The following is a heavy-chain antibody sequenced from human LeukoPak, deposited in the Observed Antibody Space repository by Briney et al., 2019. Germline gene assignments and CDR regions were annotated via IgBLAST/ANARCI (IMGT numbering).Heavy chain of an antibody. CDR3: ARVPVGSYSFDY. D-gene: IGHD1-26*01. CDR2: INTDGSTT. CDR1: GFTFSSYW. J-gene: IGHJ4*02. Sequence: GGSLRLSCAVSGFTFSSYWMHWVRQAPGKGLVWVSRINTDGSTTSYVDSVKGRFTISRDNTKNTLYLHMNSLRAEDTAVYYCARVPVGSYSFDYWGQGTLVTVSS. V-gene: IGHV3-74*01.